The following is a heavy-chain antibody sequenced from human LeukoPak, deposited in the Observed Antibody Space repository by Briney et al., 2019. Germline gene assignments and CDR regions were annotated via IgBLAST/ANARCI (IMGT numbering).Heavy chain of an antibody. J-gene: IGHJ4*02. D-gene: IGHD3-22*01. Sequence: GASVKVSCKASGYTFTSYAMHWVRQAPGQRLEWMGWINAGNGNTKYSQKFQGRVTITRDTSASTAYMELSSLRSEDTAVYYCARGTLPTYYYDSSGYPGGYWGQGTLVTVSS. CDR3: ARGTLPTYYYDSSGYPGGY. CDR1: GYTFTSYA. V-gene: IGHV1-3*01. CDR2: INAGNGNT.